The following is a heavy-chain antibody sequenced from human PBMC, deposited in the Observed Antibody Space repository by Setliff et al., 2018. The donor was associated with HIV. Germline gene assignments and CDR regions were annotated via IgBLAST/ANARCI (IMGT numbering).Heavy chain of an antibody. V-gene: IGHV3-23*01. CDR2: ISNTGRNT. J-gene: IGHJ4*02. CDR1: GFTFSNYA. CDR3: GKDRTDVAATIANY. Sequence: GGSLRLSCAASGFTFSNYAMGWVRQVPGKGLEWVASISNTGRNTYYGDSVRGRFTISRDNSKNTVYLQMDSLRAEDTAVYYCGKDRTDVAATIANYWGQGTLVTV. D-gene: IGHD5-12*01.